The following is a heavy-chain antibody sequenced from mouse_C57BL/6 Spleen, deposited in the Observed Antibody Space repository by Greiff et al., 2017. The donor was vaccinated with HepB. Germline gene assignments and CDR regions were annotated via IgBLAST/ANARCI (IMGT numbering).Heavy chain of an antibody. D-gene: IGHD2-4*01. V-gene: IGHV5-9*01. CDR2: ISGGGGNT. CDR3: ARQGEYDYDEAWFAY. Sequence: EVMLVESGGGLVKPGGSLKLSCAASGFTFSSYTMSWVRQTPEKRLEWVATISGGGGNTYYPDSVKGRFTISRDNAKNTLYLQMSSLRAEDTALYYCARQGEYDYDEAWFAYWGQGTLVTVSA. J-gene: IGHJ3*01. CDR1: GFTFSSYT.